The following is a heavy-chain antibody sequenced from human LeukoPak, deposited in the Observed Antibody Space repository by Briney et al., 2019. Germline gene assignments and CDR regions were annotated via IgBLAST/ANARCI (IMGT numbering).Heavy chain of an antibody. CDR2: INPSGGST. D-gene: IGHD3-10*01. CDR3: ARDSIFLEKPHYYGSGSPNLYFDY. J-gene: IGHJ4*02. Sequence: ASVKVSCKASGYTFTSYYMHWVRQPPGQGLEWMGIINPSGGSTSYAQKFQGRVTMTRDTSTSTVYMELSSLRSEDTDVYYCARDSIFLEKPHYYGSGSPNLYFDYWGQGTLVTVSS. V-gene: IGHV1-46*01. CDR1: GYTFTSYY.